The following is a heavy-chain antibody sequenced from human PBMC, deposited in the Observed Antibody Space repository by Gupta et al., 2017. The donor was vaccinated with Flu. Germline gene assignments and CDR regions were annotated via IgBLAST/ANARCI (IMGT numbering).Heavy chain of an antibody. CDR2: IKPDGSDK. V-gene: IGHV3-7*01. J-gene: IGHJ3*02. D-gene: IGHD4-17*01. CDR3: ARDPSFGAYDI. Sequence: WVRQAPGKGLEWVANIKPDGSDKYYMDSVKGRFTISRDNAKSSLYLQMNSLRVEDTAVYYCARDPSFGAYDIWGQGTMVIVSS.